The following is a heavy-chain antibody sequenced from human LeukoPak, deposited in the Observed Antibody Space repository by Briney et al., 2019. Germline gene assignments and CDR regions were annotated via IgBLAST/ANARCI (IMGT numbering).Heavy chain of an antibody. Sequence: SETLSLTCTVSGGSISSYYWSWIRQPPGKGLEWIGYIYYSGSTNYNPSLKGRVTISVDTPKNQFSLKLSPVTAADTAVYYCARVRSFSGYEVDYWGQGTLVTVSS. CDR2: IYYSGST. V-gene: IGHV4-59*01. J-gene: IGHJ4*02. CDR1: GGSISSYY. CDR3: ARVRSFSGYEVDY. D-gene: IGHD3-22*01.